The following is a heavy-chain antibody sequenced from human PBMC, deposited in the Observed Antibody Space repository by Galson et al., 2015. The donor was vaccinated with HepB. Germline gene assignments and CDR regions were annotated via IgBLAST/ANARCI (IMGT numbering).Heavy chain of an antibody. CDR3: ARELAGGDYGDLDY. Sequence: SLRLSCAASGFTFSRYAMHWVRHAPGKRLEWVALISYDGNHKYYADSVKGRFTISRDNSKNTLYLQMNSLRADDTAVYYCARELAGGDYGDLDYWGQGTLVTGSS. CDR1: GFTFSRYA. D-gene: IGHD4-17*01. J-gene: IGHJ4*02. V-gene: IGHV3-30*04. CDR2: ISYDGNHK.